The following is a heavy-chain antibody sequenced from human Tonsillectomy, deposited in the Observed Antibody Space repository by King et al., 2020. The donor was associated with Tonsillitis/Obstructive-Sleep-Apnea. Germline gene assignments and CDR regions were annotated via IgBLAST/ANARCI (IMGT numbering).Heavy chain of an antibody. J-gene: IGHJ4*02. D-gene: IGHD3-22*01. CDR1: GFTFSSYA. CDR2: ISYDGSNK. CDR3: GRSDYYDSSGYDY. V-gene: IGHV3-30*04. Sequence: VQLVESGGGVVQPGRSLRLSCAASGFTFSSYAMHWVRQAPGKGLEWVAVISYDGSNKYYADSVKGRFTISRDNSKNTLYLQMNSLRAEDTAVYYCGRSDYYDSSGYDYWGQGTLVTVSS.